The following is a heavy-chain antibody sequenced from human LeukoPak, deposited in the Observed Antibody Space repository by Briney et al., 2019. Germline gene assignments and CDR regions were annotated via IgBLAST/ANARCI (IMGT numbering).Heavy chain of an antibody. CDR2: IYYSGST. D-gene: IGHD2-2*01. Sequence: SETLSLTCTVSGGSISSYYWSWIRQPPGKGLEWIGYIYYSGSTKYNPSLKSRVTISVDTSKNQFSLKLSSVTAADTAVYYCARHGARYCHSASCVNYFDFWGQGTLVTVSS. CDR1: GGSISSYY. CDR3: ARHGARYCHSASCVNYFDF. V-gene: IGHV4-59*08. J-gene: IGHJ4*02.